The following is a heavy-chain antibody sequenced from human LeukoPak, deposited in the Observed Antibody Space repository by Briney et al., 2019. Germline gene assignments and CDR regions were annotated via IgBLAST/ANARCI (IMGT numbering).Heavy chain of an antibody. Sequence: GGSLRLSCAASGFTFSSYVMHWVRQAPGKGLEWVAVISDDGINKYYADSVKGRFTISRDNSKNTLYLQMNSLRAEDTAVYYCAKDIQLWLNDAFDIWGQGTMVTVSS. J-gene: IGHJ3*02. V-gene: IGHV3-30-3*01. D-gene: IGHD5-18*01. CDR1: GFTFSSYV. CDR2: ISDDGINK. CDR3: AKDIQLWLNDAFDI.